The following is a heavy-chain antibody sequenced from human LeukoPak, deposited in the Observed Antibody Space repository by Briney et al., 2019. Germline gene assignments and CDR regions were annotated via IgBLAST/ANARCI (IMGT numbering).Heavy chain of an antibody. CDR2: IRGSGGST. CDR3: ARYCSGGNCYSGLVY. CDR1: GFTFSTYA. J-gene: IGHJ4*02. D-gene: IGHD2-15*01. Sequence: PGGSLRLSCAASGFTFSTYAMSWVRQAPGRGLEWVSTIRGSGGSTYYADSVKGRFTISRDISKNTVDLQMNNLRAEDTAVYYCARYCSGGNCYSGLVYWGQGTLVAVSS. V-gene: IGHV3-23*01.